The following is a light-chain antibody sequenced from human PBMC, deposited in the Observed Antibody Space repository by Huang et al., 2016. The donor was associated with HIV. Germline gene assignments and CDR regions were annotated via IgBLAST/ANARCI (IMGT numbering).Light chain of an antibody. V-gene: IGKV1-16*01. CDR1: HAVRTS. CDR2: SAS. J-gene: IGKJ2*01. CDR3: QQYDVYPYT. Sequence: DIKMTQSPSSLSASVGDRVTITCRARHAVRTSLAWFQQKPGKAHKSLIHSASSLRSGVPSRFSASGSGTHFTLTISSLQPEDFATYYCQQYDVYPYTFGQGTKLEI.